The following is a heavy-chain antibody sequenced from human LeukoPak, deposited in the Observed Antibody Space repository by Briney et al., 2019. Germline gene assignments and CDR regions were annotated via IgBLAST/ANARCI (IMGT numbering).Heavy chain of an antibody. V-gene: IGHV1-2*04. D-gene: IGHD1-26*01. CDR3: ATGRHSRSFDY. CDR2: INHNSGGT. Sequence: VAAVNVSCMSSGYTFTGYYMHWVRQAPGQGLEWMGWINHNSGGTNYAQKFQGWVTMTRDTSISTAYMELSRLRSDDTAVYYCATGRHSRSFDYWGQGTLVTVSS. CDR1: GYTFTGYY. J-gene: IGHJ4*02.